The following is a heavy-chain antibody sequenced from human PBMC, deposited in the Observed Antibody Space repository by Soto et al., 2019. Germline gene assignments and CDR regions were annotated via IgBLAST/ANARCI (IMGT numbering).Heavy chain of an antibody. CDR1: DDSISSYY. CDR3: ARLGGSYLNLFDP. D-gene: IGHD2-15*01. Sequence: QVQLQESGPGLLKPSETLSLTCTVSDDSISSYYWSWIRQPPGKGLEWIGYIFYSGSTNYNPSLKSRVTISVDPSKTQFSLRLSSVTAADTAVYYCARLGGSYLNLFDPWGQGTLVTVSS. J-gene: IGHJ5*02. V-gene: IGHV4-59*01. CDR2: IFYSGST.